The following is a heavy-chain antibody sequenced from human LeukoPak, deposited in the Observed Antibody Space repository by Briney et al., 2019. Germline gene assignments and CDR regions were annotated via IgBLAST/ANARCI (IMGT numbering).Heavy chain of an antibody. D-gene: IGHD6-13*01. Sequence: GGSLRLSCAASGXTFSDYYMSWIRQAPGKGQEWVSYISRNSYTNYADSVKGRFTISRDNAKNSLYLQMASLRAEDTAVYYCARMGIAAVGAYYFDYWGQGTLVAVSS. CDR2: ISRNSYT. V-gene: IGHV3-11*06. CDR3: ARMGIAAVGAYYFDY. CDR1: GXTFSDYY. J-gene: IGHJ4*02.